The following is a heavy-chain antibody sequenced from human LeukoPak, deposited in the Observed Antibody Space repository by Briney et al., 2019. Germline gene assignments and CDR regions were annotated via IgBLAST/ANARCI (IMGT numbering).Heavy chain of an antibody. CDR3: ARDATHFDY. CDR1: GGSFSGYY. V-gene: IGHV4-34*01. J-gene: IGHJ4*02. CDR2: INHSGST. Sequence: SETLSLTCAVYGGSFSGYYWSWIRQPPGKGLEWIGEINHSGSTNYNPSLKSRVTIPVDTSKNQFSLKLSSVTAADTAVYYCARDATHFDYWGQGTLVTVSS.